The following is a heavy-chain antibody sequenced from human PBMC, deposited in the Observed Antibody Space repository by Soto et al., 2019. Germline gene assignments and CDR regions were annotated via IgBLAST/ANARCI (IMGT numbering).Heavy chain of an antibody. J-gene: IGHJ4*02. CDR2: VRSKADNYAT. CDR3: ARRPPGEGYNYYFAY. Sequence: EVQLVESGGGLVQPGGSLKLSCAASGFTFSAVALHWVRQTAGKGLEWVGRVRSKADNYATTYSASVTGRFIISRDDSKNTAYLQMNSLKIEDTAVYYCARRPPGEGYNYYFAYWGQGALVTVSS. V-gene: IGHV3-73*02. D-gene: IGHD5-12*01. CDR1: GFTFSAVA.